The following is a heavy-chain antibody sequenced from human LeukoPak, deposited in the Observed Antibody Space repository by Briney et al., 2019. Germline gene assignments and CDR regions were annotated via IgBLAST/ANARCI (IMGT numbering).Heavy chain of an antibody. CDR3: ARDTPNYGSGVIV. V-gene: IGHV4-59*11. Sequence: PSETLSLTCTVSGGSLRSHYWSSIRQPPGKGLEWIGYIYYSGSTNYNPSLKSRVTMSVDMSKNQFSLKLSSVTAADTAVYYCARDTPNYGSGVIVWGQGTLVTVSS. D-gene: IGHD3-10*01. J-gene: IGHJ4*02. CDR1: GGSLRSHY. CDR2: IYYSGST.